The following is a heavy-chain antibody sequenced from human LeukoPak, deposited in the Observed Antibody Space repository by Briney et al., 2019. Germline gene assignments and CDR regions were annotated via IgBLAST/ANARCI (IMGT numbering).Heavy chain of an antibody. V-gene: IGHV4-39*01. Sequence: SETLSLTCTVSGGSISSSSYYWGWIRQPPGKGLEWIGSIYYSGNTYYNPSLKSRVTISVDTSKNQFSLRLSSVTAADTAVYYCAIIMATSDYWGQGTLVTVSS. CDR2: IYYSGNT. CDR3: AIIMATSDY. J-gene: IGHJ4*02. D-gene: IGHD5-24*01. CDR1: GGSISSSSYY.